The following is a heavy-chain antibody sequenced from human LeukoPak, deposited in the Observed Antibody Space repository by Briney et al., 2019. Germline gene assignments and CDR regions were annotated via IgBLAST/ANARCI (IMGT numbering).Heavy chain of an antibody. CDR1: GYSFTGYY. CDR3: ARDGPLGGAFDI. V-gene: IGHV1-2*02. D-gene: IGHD3-16*01. J-gene: IGHJ3*02. Sequence: ASVKVSCKASGYSFTGYYMHWVRQAPGQGLEWMGWINPNSGGTKYAQKLQGRVTMTRDTSISTAYMDLSRLRSDDTAVHFCARDGPLGGAFDIWGQGTMVTVSS. CDR2: INPNSGGT.